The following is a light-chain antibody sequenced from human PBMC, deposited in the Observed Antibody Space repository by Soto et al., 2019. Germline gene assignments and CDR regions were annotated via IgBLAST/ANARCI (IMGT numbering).Light chain of an antibody. CDR1: SSDVGAGYD. CDR2: GNS. Sequence: QSVLTQPASVSGSPGQSITISCTGTSSDVGAGYDVHWYQQLPGTAPKLLIYGNSNRPSGVPDRFSGSKSGTSASLAITGLQAEDEADYYCQSYDSSLSGFYVFGTGTKVTVL. V-gene: IGLV1-40*01. CDR3: QSYDSSLSGFYV. J-gene: IGLJ1*01.